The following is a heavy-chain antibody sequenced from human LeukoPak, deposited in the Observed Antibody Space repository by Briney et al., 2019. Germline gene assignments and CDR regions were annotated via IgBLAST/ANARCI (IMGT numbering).Heavy chain of an antibody. J-gene: IGHJ4*02. V-gene: IGHV4-59*08. CDR3: ASGSYYFDY. D-gene: IGHD1-26*01. CDR2: IYYSGST. Sequence: PSQTLSLTCTDSGGSIRGHYWSWIRQPPGQGLEWIGYIYYSGSTKYNPSLKSRATISVDTSKTQFSLKLSSVTAADTAVYYCASGSYYFDYWGQGTLVTVSS. CDR1: GGSIRGHY.